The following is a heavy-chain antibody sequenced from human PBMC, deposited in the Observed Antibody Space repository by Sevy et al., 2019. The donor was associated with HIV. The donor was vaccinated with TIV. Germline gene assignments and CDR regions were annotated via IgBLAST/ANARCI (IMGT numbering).Heavy chain of an antibody. CDR1: VGSISNYY. D-gene: IGHD6-13*01. CDR2: IYYSGST. Sequence: GSLRLSCSVSVGSISNYYWSWIRQPPGKGLEWIGYIYYSGSTNYNPSLKSRVTISVDTSKNQFSLKLSSVTAADTAVYYCARESIAAAGDFDYWGQGTLVTVSS. V-gene: IGHV4-59*01. J-gene: IGHJ4*02. CDR3: ARESIAAAGDFDY.